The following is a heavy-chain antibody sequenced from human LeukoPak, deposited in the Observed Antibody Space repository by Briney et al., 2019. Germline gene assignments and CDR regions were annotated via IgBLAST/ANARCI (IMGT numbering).Heavy chain of an antibody. CDR2: IWYDGSNK. V-gene: IGHV3-33*06. D-gene: IGHD3-9*01. Sequence: GGSLRLSCAASGFTFSSYGMHWVRQAPGKGLEWVAVIWYDGSNKYYADSVKGRFTISRDNSKNTLYLQMNSLRAEDTAVYYCAKYHSLLRYFDYWGQGTLVTVSS. CDR3: AKYHSLLRYFDY. J-gene: IGHJ4*02. CDR1: GFTFSSYG.